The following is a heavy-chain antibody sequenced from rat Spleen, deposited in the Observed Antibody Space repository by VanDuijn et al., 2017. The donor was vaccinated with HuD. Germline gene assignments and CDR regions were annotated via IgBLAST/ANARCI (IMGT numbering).Heavy chain of an antibody. CDR2: ISTGGGNT. J-gene: IGHJ2*01. CDR3: ATGRYFEY. Sequence: EVQLVESGGGLVQPGRSLNLSCAASGFTFSNYDMAWVRQAPTKGLEWIASISTGGGNTYYRDSVKGRFTISRDNAKNTQYLQMESLRSEDRATHYWATGRYFEYWGKGVMVTVSS. D-gene: IGHD5-1*01. V-gene: IGHV5S13*01. CDR1: GFTFSNYD.